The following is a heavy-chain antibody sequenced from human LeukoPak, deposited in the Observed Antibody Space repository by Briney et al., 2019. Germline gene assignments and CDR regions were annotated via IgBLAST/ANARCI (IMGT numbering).Heavy chain of an antibody. CDR1: EGTFTSHV. CDR3: ARDPQSVTTMKNAFDL. Sequence: SVKVSCKSSEGTFTSHVITWVRQAPGQGREWMGSIIAIFGMIDYAQKFQGRVTITATNTTPTPFMELNNLISEDTAVYYCARDPQSVTTMKNAFDLWGQGTVVIVSS. CDR2: IIAIFGMI. D-gene: IGHD4-17*01. V-gene: IGHV1-69*17. J-gene: IGHJ3*01.